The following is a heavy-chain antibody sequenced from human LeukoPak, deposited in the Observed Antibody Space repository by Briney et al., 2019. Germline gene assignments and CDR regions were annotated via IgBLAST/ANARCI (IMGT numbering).Heavy chain of an antibody. CDR1: GFTFSSYE. D-gene: IGHD2-21*01. V-gene: IGHV3-48*03. J-gene: IGHJ4*02. CDR2: IYSSATTM. Sequence: PGGSLRLSCAASGFTFSSYEMNWVRQAPGKGLEWVAYIYSSATTMYYADSVRGRFTISRDNAKNSLYLQMDSLRAEDTAVYYCARDGGVWWNDYWGQGTLVTVSS. CDR3: ARDGGVWWNDY.